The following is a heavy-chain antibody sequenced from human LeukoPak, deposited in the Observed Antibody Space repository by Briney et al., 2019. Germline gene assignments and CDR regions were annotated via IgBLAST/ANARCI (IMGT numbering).Heavy chain of an antibody. CDR2: IYYSGST. J-gene: IGHJ4*02. Sequence: PSETLSLTCTVSGGSISSSSNFYWDWIRQPPGKGLEWIGNIYYSGSTFYNPSLKSRVAISVDTSENQFSLKLSSVTAADTAVYYCARRTAASAIDYWGQGTLVTVSP. CDR3: ARRTAASAIDY. V-gene: IGHV4-39*01. D-gene: IGHD2-15*01. CDR1: GGSISSSSNFY.